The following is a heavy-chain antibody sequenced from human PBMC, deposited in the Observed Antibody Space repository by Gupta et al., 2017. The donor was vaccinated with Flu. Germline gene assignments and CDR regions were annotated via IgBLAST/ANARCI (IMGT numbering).Heavy chain of an antibody. J-gene: IGHJ4*02. CDR1: GFTFDDYA. Sequence: EVQLVESGGGLVQPGRSLRLSCAASGFTFDDYAMPWVRQAPGKGLEWVSGISWNSGSIGYADAVKGRFTISRDNAKNSLYLQMKSLRAEDTALYYCAKGTGFAATFFDYWGQGTLVTVSS. CDR3: AKGTGFAATFFDY. V-gene: IGHV3-9*01. CDR2: ISWNSGSI. D-gene: IGHD6-25*01.